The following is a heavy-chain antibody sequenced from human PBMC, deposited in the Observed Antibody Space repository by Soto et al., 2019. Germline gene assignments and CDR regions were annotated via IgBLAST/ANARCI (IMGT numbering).Heavy chain of an antibody. D-gene: IGHD6-13*01. J-gene: IGHJ4*02. Sequence: SETLSLTCTVSGGSISSGDYYWSWIRQHPGKGLEWIGYIYYSGSTYYNPSLKSRVTISVDTSKNQFSLKLGSVTAADTAVYHCARRSSSAWYFDYWGQGTLVTVSS. V-gene: IGHV4-31*03. CDR3: ARRSSSAWYFDY. CDR2: IYYSGST. CDR1: GGSISSGDYY.